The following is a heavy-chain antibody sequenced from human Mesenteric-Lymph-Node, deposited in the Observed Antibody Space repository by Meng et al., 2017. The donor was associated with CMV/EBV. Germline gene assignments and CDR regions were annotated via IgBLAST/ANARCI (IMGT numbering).Heavy chain of an antibody. V-gene: IGHV1-18*01. J-gene: IGHJ6*02. CDR2: VTTYSGNT. CDR3: ARMGVPAAIRIRRDYYYGMDV. CDR1: GYIFNTYT. D-gene: IGHD2-2*02. Sequence: ASVKVSCKASGYIFNTYTINWVRQAPGQGLEWLGWVTTYSGNTNYAQKVQDRVTMTTDTSTSTAYMGLSRLRSDDTAVYYCARMGVPAAIRIRRDYYYGMDVWGQGTTVTVSS.